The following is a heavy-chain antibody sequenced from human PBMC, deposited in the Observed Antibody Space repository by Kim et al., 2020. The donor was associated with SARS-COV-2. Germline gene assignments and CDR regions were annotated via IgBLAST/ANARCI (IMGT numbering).Heavy chain of an antibody. D-gene: IGHD3-10*01. CDR1: GFTVSSNY. V-gene: IGHV3-66*01. Sequence: GGSLRLSCAASGFTVSSNYMSWVRQAPGKGLEWVSVIYSGGSTYYADSVKGRFTISRDNSKNTLYLQMNSLRAEDTAVYYCARDPMVRGARGYYFDYWGQGTLVTVSS. J-gene: IGHJ4*02. CDR3: ARDPMVRGARGYYFDY. CDR2: IYSGGST.